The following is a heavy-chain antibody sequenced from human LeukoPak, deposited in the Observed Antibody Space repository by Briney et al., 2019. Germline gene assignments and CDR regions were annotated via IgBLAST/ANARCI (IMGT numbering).Heavy chain of an antibody. J-gene: IGHJ5*02. D-gene: IGHD6-13*01. CDR3: ARGAAGGMYNWFDP. Sequence: QPGGSLRLSFAASGXTFSSYEMNWVRQAPGKGLEWVSYMSSRGSIISYADSVKGRFTISRDNAKNSLYLQMDSLRVEDTAVYYCARGAAGGMYNWFDPWGQGTLVTVSS. CDR2: MSSRGSII. V-gene: IGHV3-48*03. CDR1: GXTFSSYE.